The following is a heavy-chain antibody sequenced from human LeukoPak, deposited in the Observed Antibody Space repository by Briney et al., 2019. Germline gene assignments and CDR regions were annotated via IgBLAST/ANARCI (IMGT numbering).Heavy chain of an antibody. D-gene: IGHD3-22*01. V-gene: IGHV3-23*01. CDR2: ISGSGDRT. CDR1: RFTFSRYG. J-gene: IGHJ3*02. Sequence: QPGGTLRLSCAASRFTFSRYGMNWVRQTPGKGLEWVSAISGSGDRTYHADSVKGRFTISRDNSKNMLYLQMNSLRAEDTALYYCAKSNGYGLIDIWGQGTMVTVSS. CDR3: AKSNGYGLIDI.